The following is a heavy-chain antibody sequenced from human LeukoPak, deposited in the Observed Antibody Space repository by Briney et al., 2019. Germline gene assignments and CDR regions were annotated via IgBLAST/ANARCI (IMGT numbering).Heavy chain of an antibody. Sequence: SETLSLTCTVSGGFISSYYWSWIRQPPGKGLEWIGYIYYSGSTNYNPSLKSRVTISVDTSKNQFSLKLSSVTAADTAVYYCARQCCSSGAHAFDIWGQGTMVTVSS. CDR1: GGFISSYY. V-gene: IGHV4-59*08. D-gene: IGHD2-2*01. CDR2: IYYSGST. CDR3: ARQCCSSGAHAFDI. J-gene: IGHJ3*02.